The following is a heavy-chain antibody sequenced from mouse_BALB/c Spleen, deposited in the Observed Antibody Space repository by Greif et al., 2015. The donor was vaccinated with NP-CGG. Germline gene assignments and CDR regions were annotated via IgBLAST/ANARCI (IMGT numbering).Heavy chain of an antibody. Sequence: VQLQQSGAELVKPGASVKLSCKASGYTFTSYWMHWVKQRPGQGLEWIGEINPSNGRTNYNEKFKSKATLTVDKSSSTAYMQLSSLTSEDSAVYYCARNPGNYGNYFDYWGQGTTLTVSS. CDR1: GYTFTSYW. J-gene: IGHJ2*01. CDR2: INPSNGRT. CDR3: ARNPGNYGNYFDY. V-gene: IGHV1S81*02. D-gene: IGHD2-1*01.